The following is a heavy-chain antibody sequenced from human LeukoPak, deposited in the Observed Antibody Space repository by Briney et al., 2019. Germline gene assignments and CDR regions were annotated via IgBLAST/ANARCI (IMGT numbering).Heavy chain of an antibody. CDR3: ARVDYDFWSGPRVYFDY. J-gene: IGHJ4*02. V-gene: IGHV4-59*01. D-gene: IGHD3-3*01. CDR1: GDSISSYY. CDR2: IYYSGST. Sequence: PSETLSLTCTASGDSISSYYWSWIRQAPGKGLEWLEYIYYSGSTNYNPSLKRRVTISVDTSKNQFSLKLSSVTAADTAVYYCARVDYDFWSGPRVYFDYWGQGTLVTVSS.